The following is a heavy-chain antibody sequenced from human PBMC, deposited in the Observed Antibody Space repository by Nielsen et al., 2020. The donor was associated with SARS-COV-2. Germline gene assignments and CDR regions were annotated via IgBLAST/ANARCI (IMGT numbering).Heavy chain of an antibody. CDR1: GFTFSNPW. D-gene: IGHD3-10*01. V-gene: IGHV3-15*01. Sequence: GGSLRLSCAASGFTFSNPWMNWVRQAPGKGLEWVGRIKSKVDGGTTDYAGPVKGRFTISRDDSKNTLYPQMNSPKTEDTAVYYCTTGGITMVRGVMQYWGQGTLVTVSP. J-gene: IGHJ1*01. CDR3: TTGGITMVRGVMQY. CDR2: IKSKVDGGTT.